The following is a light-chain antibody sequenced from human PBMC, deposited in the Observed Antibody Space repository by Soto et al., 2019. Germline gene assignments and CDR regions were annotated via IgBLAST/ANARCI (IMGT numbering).Light chain of an antibody. CDR2: GAS. CDR1: QSVDSY. Sequence: EIILTQSPGTLSLPPGERATLSFRASQSVDSYLVWYQQKPGQAPRLLIFGASNRATGIPARFSGSGSGTDFTLTINSLEPDDFAVYYCQQRDSWPITFGQGTRLEI. CDR3: QQRDSWPIT. J-gene: IGKJ5*01. V-gene: IGKV3-11*01.